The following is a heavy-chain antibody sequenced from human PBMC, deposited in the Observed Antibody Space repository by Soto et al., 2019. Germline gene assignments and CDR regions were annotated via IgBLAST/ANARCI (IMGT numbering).Heavy chain of an antibody. CDR1: GFTFVDYA. D-gene: IGHD2-15*01. V-gene: IGHV3-49*04. CDR2: IRSKAYGGTT. Sequence: GGSLRLSCTASGFTFVDYAMSWVRQAPGKGLEWVGFIRSKAYGGTTEYAASVKGRFTISRDDSKSIAYLQMNSLKTEDTAVYYCTRETVVVVAASYGMDVWGQGTTVTVSS. J-gene: IGHJ6*02. CDR3: TRETVVVVAASYGMDV.